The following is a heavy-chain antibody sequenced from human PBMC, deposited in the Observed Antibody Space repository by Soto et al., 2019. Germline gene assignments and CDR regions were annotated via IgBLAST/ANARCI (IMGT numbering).Heavy chain of an antibody. V-gene: IGHV4-34*01. CDR2: INHSGST. CDR3: ARGQWLPRGEY. Sequence: PSETLSLTCGVYDGSFSGYFWTWIRQSPGKGLEWIGEINHSGSTNYNPSLKSRATISVDPSEKEFSLRLSAVTAADTAVYYCARGQWLPRGEYWGKGALVTVSS. J-gene: IGHJ4*02. CDR1: DGSFSGYF. D-gene: IGHD6-19*01.